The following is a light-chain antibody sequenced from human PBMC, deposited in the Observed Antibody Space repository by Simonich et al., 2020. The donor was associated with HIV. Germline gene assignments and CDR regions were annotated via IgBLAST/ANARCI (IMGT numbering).Light chain of an antibody. Sequence: DIQMTQSPSTLSASVGDRVTITCRASQSISSWLAWYKQKPGKDPKLLIYKASSLESGVPSRFSGSGSGTEFTLTISSLQPDDFATYYCQQYNSYGTFGQGTKVEIK. V-gene: IGKV1-5*03. J-gene: IGKJ1*01. CDR2: KAS. CDR3: QQYNSYGT. CDR1: QSISSW.